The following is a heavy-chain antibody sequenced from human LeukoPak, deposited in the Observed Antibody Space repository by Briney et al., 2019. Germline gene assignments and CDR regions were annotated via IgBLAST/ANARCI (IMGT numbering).Heavy chain of an antibody. Sequence: PSETLSLTRTVSVGSISSSSHYWGWIRQPPGRGLEWNGSIYYCESTYYNPSLKSRVTISVDTSKNQFSLKLSSVTAADTAVYYRARSSYSSSCYGGDYFDYWGQGTLVTVSS. CDR3: ARSSYSSSCYGGDYFDY. V-gene: IGHV4-39*01. CDR1: VGSISSSSHY. D-gene: IGHD6-13*01. CDR2: IYYCEST. J-gene: IGHJ4*02.